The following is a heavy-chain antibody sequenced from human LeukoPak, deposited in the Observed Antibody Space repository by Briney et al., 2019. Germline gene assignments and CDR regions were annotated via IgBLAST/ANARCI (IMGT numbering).Heavy chain of an antibody. D-gene: IGHD1-26*01. CDR2: IYSGGST. J-gene: IGHJ3*02. CDR1: GFTVRSNY. Sequence: GGSLRLSCAVSGFTVRSNYKSWVRQAPGKGLEWVSVIYSGGSTYYADSVKGRFTISRDNSKNTLYLQMSSLRVEDTAVYYCATWGDSGTYYQRAAFDIWGQGTMVTVSS. V-gene: IGHV3-53*01. CDR3: ATWGDSGTYYQRAAFDI.